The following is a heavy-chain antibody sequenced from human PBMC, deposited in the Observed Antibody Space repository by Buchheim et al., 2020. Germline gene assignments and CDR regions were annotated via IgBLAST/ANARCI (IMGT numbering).Heavy chain of an antibody. J-gene: IGHJ1*01. D-gene: IGHD3-10*01. Sequence: DVQLVESGGGLVQPGGSLRLSCAASGFTFTNYWMSWVRQAPGTGLEWVGNLRQDGNDQYFMASVRGRFPLSRDNAKTSLYLQMNSLRAEDTAVYYCAGGGGYFQHWGQGTL. CDR3: AGGGGYFQH. V-gene: IGHV3-7*01. CDR1: GFTFTNYW. CDR2: LRQDGNDQ.